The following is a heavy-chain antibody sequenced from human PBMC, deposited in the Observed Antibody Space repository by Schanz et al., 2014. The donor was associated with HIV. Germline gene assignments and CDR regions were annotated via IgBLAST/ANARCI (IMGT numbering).Heavy chain of an antibody. CDR2: ITYDGSNK. V-gene: IGHV3-30*18. Sequence: QVQLVESGGGLVKPGGSLRLSCAASGFTFSDYYMSWIRQAPGMGLEWVAVITYDGSNKYYADSVKGRLTISRDNSKNTLYLQMNSLRAEDTAVYYCAKGQRGIVRGDIDYWGQGTLVTVSS. J-gene: IGHJ4*02. CDR3: AKGQRGIVRGDIDY. CDR1: GFTFSDYY. D-gene: IGHD3-10*01.